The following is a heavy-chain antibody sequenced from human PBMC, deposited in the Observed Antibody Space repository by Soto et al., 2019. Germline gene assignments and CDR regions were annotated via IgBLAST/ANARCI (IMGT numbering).Heavy chain of an antibody. CDR3: ASLRYDFWSGYYTGSVFDY. V-gene: IGHV4-39*01. D-gene: IGHD3-3*01. CDR2: IYYSGST. Sequence: KPSETLSLTCTVSGGSISSSSYYWGWIRQSPGKGLEWIGSIYYSGSTYYNPSLKSRVTISVDTSKNQFSLKLSSVTAADTAVYYCASLRYDFWSGYYTGSVFDYWGQGTLVTVSS. CDR1: GGSISSSSYY. J-gene: IGHJ4*02.